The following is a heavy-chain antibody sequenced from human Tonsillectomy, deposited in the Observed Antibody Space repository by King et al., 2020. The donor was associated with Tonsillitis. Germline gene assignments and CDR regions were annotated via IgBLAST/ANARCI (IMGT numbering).Heavy chain of an antibody. CDR2: IFPGEGTT. D-gene: IGHD1-7*01. CDR1: GYKFINYY. V-gene: IGHV1-46*01. Sequence: QLVQSGAEVKKPGASVKLSCKVSGYKFINYYIHWVRQAPGQGLEWVGMIFPGEGTTVYAQKFQGGLTISTDTSTSTLYMQLNSLRSEDTAVYYCARLGAGTTADYWGQGTLVTVS. J-gene: IGHJ4*02. CDR3: ARLGAGTTADY.